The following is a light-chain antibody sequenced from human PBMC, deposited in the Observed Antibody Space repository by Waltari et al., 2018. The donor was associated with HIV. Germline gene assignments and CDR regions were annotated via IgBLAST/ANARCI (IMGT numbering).Light chain of an antibody. Sequence: QSALTQPRSVSGSPGQPVPTSCPGTSRDFGGSNSVSWYQQPPGKAPKLLIYEVSKWPAGVPDRCSGSKSGNTASLTISGLRADDEADYYCCSYGGTYNVFGTGTKVTIL. J-gene: IGLJ1*01. V-gene: IGLV2-11*01. CDR2: EVS. CDR3: CSYGGTYNV. CDR1: SRDFGGSNS.